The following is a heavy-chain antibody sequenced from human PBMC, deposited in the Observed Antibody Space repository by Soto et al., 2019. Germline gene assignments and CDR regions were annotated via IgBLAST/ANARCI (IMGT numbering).Heavy chain of an antibody. CDR3: AQYWDATAIRDGARFGY. CDR2: LGIYSGDR. J-gene: IGHJ4*02. D-gene: IGHD1-26*01. Sequence: QVQLVQSGGEVKKPGASVTVSCKASGYSFTRYGISWLRQAPGQGLEWMGWLGIYSGDRHYAQKLQGRVSMTADTSTSTAYMELRDLRTDFTAVYYCAQYWDATAIRDGARFGYWGQGTLVIVSS. V-gene: IGHV1-18*01. CDR1: GYSFTRYG.